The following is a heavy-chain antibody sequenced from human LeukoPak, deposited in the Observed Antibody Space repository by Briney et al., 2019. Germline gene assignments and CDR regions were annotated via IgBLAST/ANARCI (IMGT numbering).Heavy chain of an antibody. CDR3: ARDGRSYYDFWSGYYVFDY. D-gene: IGHD3-3*01. Sequence: GGSLRLSCSASGFTFSSYAMHWVRQAPGKVLEWVAVISYDGSNKYYADSVKGRFTISRDNSKNTLYLQMNSLRAEDTAVYYCARDGRSYYDFWSGYYVFDYWGQGTLVTVSS. J-gene: IGHJ4*02. V-gene: IGHV3-30*04. CDR2: ISYDGSNK. CDR1: GFTFSSYA.